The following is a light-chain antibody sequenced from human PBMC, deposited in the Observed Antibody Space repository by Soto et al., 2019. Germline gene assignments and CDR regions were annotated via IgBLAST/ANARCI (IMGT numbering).Light chain of an antibody. CDR1: QSVRSN. CDR2: GAS. V-gene: IGKV3-15*01. CDR3: QHYDHWPPWT. J-gene: IGKJ1*01. Sequence: EIVMTQSPATLSVSPGERATLSCRASQSVRSNLAWYQQKPGQAPRLLIYGASTRAPGIPARVSGSGSGTEFTLTISSLQSEDFAVYYCQHYDHWPPWTFGQGTKVEIK.